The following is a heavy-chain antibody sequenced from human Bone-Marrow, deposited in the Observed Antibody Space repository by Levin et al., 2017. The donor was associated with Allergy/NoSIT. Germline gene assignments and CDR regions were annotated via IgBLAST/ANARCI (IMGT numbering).Heavy chain of an antibody. Sequence: GGSLRLSCAASGFTFSSYWMAWVRQAPGKGLECVANIKKDGSEKYYVDSVKGRFTISRDNAKDSLFLQMSSLRVDDTAVYYCATHNSWTFGSWGQGALVTVSA. CDR2: IKKDGSEK. CDR3: ATHNSWTFGS. V-gene: IGHV3-7*01. CDR1: GFTFSSYW. J-gene: IGHJ4*02. D-gene: IGHD1-26*01.